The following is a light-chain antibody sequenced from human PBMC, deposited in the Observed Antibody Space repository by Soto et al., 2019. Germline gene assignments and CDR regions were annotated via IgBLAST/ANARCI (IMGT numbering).Light chain of an antibody. V-gene: IGKV3-20*01. CDR3: QQYSALPMT. J-gene: IGKJ5*01. CDR2: GAS. Sequence: EIVLTQSPATLSLSPGEGATLSCRASQSVSSNYLAWYQRKPGQAPRLLIYGASSRATDIPDRFSGSGSGTDFTLTISRLEPEDFAVYFCQQYSALPMTFGQGTRLEIK. CDR1: QSVSSNY.